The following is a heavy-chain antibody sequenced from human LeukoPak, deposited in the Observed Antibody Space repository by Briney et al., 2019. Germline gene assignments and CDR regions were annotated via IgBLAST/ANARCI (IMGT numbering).Heavy chain of an antibody. CDR3: AIIAVAGLENTFDY. CDR1: GFTFSSYW. Sequence: GGSLRLSCAASGFTFSSYWMSWVRQAPGKGLEWVANIKQDGSEKYYVDSVKGRFTISRDNAKNSVFLQMNSLRAEDTAVYYCAIIAVAGLENTFDYWGQGTLVTVSS. J-gene: IGHJ4*02. D-gene: IGHD6-19*01. V-gene: IGHV3-7*01. CDR2: IKQDGSEK.